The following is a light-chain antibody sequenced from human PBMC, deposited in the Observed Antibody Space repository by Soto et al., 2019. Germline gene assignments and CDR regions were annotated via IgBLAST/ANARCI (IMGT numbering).Light chain of an antibody. J-gene: IGLJ2*01. CDR1: SSDIGAFTS. CDR3: SSYSRTTTLVV. CDR2: DII. Sequence: QSALTQPASVSGSPGRSITISCTGTSSDIGAFTSVSWYQQHPGKAPKLIIYDIIHRPSGVSDRFSGSKSVNTASLTVSGLQPEDEANYYCSSYSRTTTLVVFGGGTKLTVL. V-gene: IGLV2-14*03.